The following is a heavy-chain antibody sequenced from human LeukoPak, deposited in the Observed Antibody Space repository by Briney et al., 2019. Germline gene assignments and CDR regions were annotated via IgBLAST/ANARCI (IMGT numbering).Heavy chain of an antibody. CDR2: INSDGSST. J-gene: IGHJ6*02. CDR1: GFTLSGYW. CDR3: ATGQGHGMDV. D-gene: IGHD1-14*01. Sequence: GGSLRLSCAASGFTLSGYWMHWVRQAPGKGLVWVSRINSDGSSTSYADSVKGRFTISRDNAKNTLYLQMNSLRAEDTAVYYCATGQGHGMDVWGQGTTVTVSS. V-gene: IGHV3-74*01.